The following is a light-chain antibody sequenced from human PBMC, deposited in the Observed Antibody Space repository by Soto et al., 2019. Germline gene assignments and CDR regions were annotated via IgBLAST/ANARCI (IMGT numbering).Light chain of an antibody. Sequence: DIVLTQSPGTLSLSPGERATLSCRASQSVSINYLAWYQHKPGQAPRLLIDDASNRATGIPDRFSGSGSGTDFTLTISSLEPEDSAVYYCQQCATPPLTFGQGTKLEIK. V-gene: IGKV3-20*01. CDR2: DAS. CDR1: QSVSINY. CDR3: QQCATPPLT. J-gene: IGKJ1*01.